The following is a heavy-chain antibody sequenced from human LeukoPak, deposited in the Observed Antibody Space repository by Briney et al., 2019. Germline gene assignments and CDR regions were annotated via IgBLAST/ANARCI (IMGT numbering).Heavy chain of an antibody. Sequence: PGGSLRLSCAASGSSVSGSYMIWVRQAPGMGLEWVSVIYNSGSTYYVDSVTGRFTISRDNSKNTLYLQMGSLRAEDTAIYYCARERCSGGACYHYYNYFMDVWGKGTTVTVAS. J-gene: IGHJ6*03. V-gene: IGHV3-53*01. CDR2: IYNSGST. CDR3: ARERCSGGACYHYYNYFMDV. CDR1: GSSVSGSY. D-gene: IGHD2-15*01.